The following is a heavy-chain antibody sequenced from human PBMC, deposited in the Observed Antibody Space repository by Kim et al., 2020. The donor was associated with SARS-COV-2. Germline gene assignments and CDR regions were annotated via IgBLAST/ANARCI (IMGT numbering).Heavy chain of an antibody. D-gene: IGHD6-13*01. J-gene: IGHJ4*02. V-gene: IGHV1-8*01. Sequence: AQKFQGRVTMTRNTSISTAYMELSSLRSEGTAVYYCARGVSSSSWYYFDYWGQGTLVTVSS. CDR3: ARGVSSSSWYYFDY.